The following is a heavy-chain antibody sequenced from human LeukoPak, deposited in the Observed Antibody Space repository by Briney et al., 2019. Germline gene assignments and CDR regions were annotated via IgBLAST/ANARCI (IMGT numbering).Heavy chain of an antibody. Sequence: PGGSLRLSCAASGFTFSDYYMSWIRQAPGKAPEWVSYISSSGSTIYYADSVKGRFTISRDNAKNSLYLQMNSLRAEDTAVYYCARDSPPGRGRGAFDIWGQGTMVTVSS. CDR1: GFTFSDYY. J-gene: IGHJ3*02. V-gene: IGHV3-11*04. CDR3: ARDSPPGRGRGAFDI. CDR2: ISSSGSTI. D-gene: IGHD1-14*01.